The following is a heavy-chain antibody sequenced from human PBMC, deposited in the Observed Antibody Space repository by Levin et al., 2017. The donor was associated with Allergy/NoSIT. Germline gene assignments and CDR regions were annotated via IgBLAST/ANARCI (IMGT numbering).Heavy chain of an antibody. D-gene: IGHD2-2*01. CDR2: IIPIFGTA. CDR1: GGTFSSYA. J-gene: IGHJ5*02. Sequence: ASVKVSCKASGGTFSSYAISWVRQAPGQGLEWMGGIIPIFGTANYAQKFQGRVTITADESTSTAYMELSSLRSEDTAVYYCARGLLGYCSSTSCYNWFDPWGQGTLVTVSS. V-gene: IGHV1-69*13. CDR3: ARGLLGYCSSTSCYNWFDP.